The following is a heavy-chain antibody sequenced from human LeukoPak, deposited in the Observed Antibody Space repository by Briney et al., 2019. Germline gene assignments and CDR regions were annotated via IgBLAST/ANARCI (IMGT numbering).Heavy chain of an antibody. CDR3: ASRIVGTPDYFDY. CDR2: ISSSSSYI. CDR1: GFTFSSYS. V-gene: IGHV3-21*01. D-gene: IGHD1-26*01. J-gene: IGHJ4*02. Sequence: GGSLRLSCAASGFTFSSYSMNWVRQAPGKGLEWVSSISSSSSYIYYADSVKGRFTISRDNAKNSLYLQLNSLRVEDTAVYYCASRIVGTPDYFDYWGQGTLVTVSS.